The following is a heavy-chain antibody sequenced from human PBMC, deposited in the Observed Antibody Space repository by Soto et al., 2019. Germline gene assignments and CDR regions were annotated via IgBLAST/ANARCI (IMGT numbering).Heavy chain of an antibody. CDR3: ARGAPYYDFWSGYYLCYYFDY. V-gene: IGHV4-34*01. D-gene: IGHD3-3*01. CDR2: INHSGST. Sequence: LSLTCAVYGGSFSGYYWRWILQPPGKGLEWIGEINHSGSTNYNPSLKSRVTISVDTSKNQFSLKLSSVTAADTAVYYCARGAPYYDFWSGYYLCYYFDYWGQGTLVTVSS. CDR1: GGSFSGYY. J-gene: IGHJ4*02.